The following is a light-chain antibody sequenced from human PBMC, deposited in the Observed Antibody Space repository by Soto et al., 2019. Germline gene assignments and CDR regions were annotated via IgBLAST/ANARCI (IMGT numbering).Light chain of an antibody. CDR3: AAWDDSLNGPYV. V-gene: IGLV2-11*01. J-gene: IGLJ1*01. CDR2: DVS. Sequence: QSVLTQPRSVSGSPGQSVTISCTGTSRDVGGYNYVSWYLQHPGKAPKVMIYDVSKRPSGVPDRFSGSKSGTSASLAISGLQSEDEADYYCAAWDDSLNGPYVFGTGTKVTVL. CDR1: SRDVGGYNY.